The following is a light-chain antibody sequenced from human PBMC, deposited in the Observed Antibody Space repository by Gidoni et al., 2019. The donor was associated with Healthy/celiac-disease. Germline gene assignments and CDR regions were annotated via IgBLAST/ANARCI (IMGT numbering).Light chain of an antibody. CDR1: QVISSY. J-gene: IGKJ2*01. V-gene: IGKV1-39*01. CDR3: QQSYSTPYT. Sequence: DTHTTQSPSSLSASVGDRVTITCRASQVISSYLNWYQQKPGKAPKLLIYAASSLQSGVPSRFSGSGSGTDFTLTISSLQPEDFATYYCQQSYSTPYTFGQGTKLEIK. CDR2: AAS.